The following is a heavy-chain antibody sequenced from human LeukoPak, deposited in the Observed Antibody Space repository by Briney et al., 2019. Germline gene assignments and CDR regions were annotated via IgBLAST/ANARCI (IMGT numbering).Heavy chain of an antibody. J-gene: IGHJ4*02. CDR1: GGSITTTNW. CDR3: TRESGAFSSFGF. D-gene: IGHD1-26*01. V-gene: IGHV4-4*02. CDR2: VHLNGAT. Sequence: SGTLSLTCAVSGGSITTTNWWSWVRQPPGKGLEWIGEVHLNGATNYNPSLESRFSMSIDKSNNHLSLEVTSVTAADTAMYYCTRESGAFSSFGFWGQGTLVTVSS.